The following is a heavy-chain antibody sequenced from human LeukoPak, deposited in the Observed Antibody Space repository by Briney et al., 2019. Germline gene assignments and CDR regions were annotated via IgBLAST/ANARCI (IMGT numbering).Heavy chain of an antibody. CDR2: IVPIFGTT. D-gene: IGHD6-13*01. CDR1: GGTFSSYA. CDR3: ARDRGERGSSWSLPAHGFDI. V-gene: IGHV1-69*05. J-gene: IGHJ3*02. Sequence: SVKVSCKASGGTFSSYAINWVRQAPRQGLEWMGRIVPIFGTTNYAQKFQGRVTITTDESTSTAYMELSSLRSEDTAVYYCARDRGERGSSWSLPAHGFDIWGQGTMVTVSS.